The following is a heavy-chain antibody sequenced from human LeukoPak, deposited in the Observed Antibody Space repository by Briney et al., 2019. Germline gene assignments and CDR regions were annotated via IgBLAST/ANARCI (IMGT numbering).Heavy chain of an antibody. J-gene: IGHJ4*02. CDR1: GYTFTSYD. CDR2: MNPNSGNT. D-gene: IGHD2-2*01. Sequence: ASVKVSCKASGYTFTSYDINWVRQATGQGLEWMGWMNPNSGNTGYAQKFQGRVTITRNTSISTAYMELSSLRSEDTPVYYCATDIYCSSTSCYDYWGQGTLVTVSS. V-gene: IGHV1-8*03. CDR3: ATDIYCSSTSCYDY.